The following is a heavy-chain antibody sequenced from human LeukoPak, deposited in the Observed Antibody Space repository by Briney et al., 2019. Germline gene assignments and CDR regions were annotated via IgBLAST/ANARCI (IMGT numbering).Heavy chain of an antibody. V-gene: IGHV1-2*06. Sequence: ASVKVSCKASGYTFTGYYMHWVRQAPGQGLGWMGRINPNSGGTNYAQKFQGRVTMTRDTSISTAYMELSRLRSDDTAVYYCARVSRGYNWFDPWGQGTLVTVSS. CDR2: INPNSGGT. D-gene: IGHD3-10*01. J-gene: IGHJ5*02. CDR3: ARVSRGYNWFDP. CDR1: GYTFTGYY.